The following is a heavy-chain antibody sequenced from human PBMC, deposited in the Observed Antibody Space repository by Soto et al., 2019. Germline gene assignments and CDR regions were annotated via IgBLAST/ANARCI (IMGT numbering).Heavy chain of an antibody. CDR2: ISYDGSNK. CDR3: AKDLTASTAQTSYYYGMDV. D-gene: IGHD5-18*01. CDR1: GFTFSSYG. Sequence: GGSLRLSCAASGFTFSSYGMHWVRQAPGKGLEWVAVISYDGSNKYYADSVKGRFTISRDNSKNTLYLQMNSLRAEDTAVYYCAKDLTASTAQTSYYYGMDVWGQGTTVTVSS. J-gene: IGHJ6*02. V-gene: IGHV3-30*18.